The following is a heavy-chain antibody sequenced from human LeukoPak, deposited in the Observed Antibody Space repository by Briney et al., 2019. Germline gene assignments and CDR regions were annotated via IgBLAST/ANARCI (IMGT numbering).Heavy chain of an antibody. V-gene: IGHV4-59*01. CDR3: ARAGRWEGRPHAFDI. CDR1: GGSISSYY. J-gene: IGHJ3*02. Sequence: SETLSLTCTVSGGSISSYYWNWIRQPPGKGLEWIGYIYYSGITNYNPSLKSRVTISVDTSKSQFSLKLSSVTAADTAVYYCARAGRWEGRPHAFDIWGQGTVVTVSS. CDR2: IYYSGIT. D-gene: IGHD1-26*01.